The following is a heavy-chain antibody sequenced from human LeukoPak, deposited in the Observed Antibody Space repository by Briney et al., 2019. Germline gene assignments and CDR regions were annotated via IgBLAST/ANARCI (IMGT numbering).Heavy chain of an antibody. V-gene: IGHV3-48*03. CDR3: AIDLASGACTFDT. CDR1: GFTFSNFG. Sequence: GGSLRLSCAASGFTFSNFGLNWVRQAPGRGLQWVSFISSTGITKYYADSVRGRFTISRDNTRNSLYLQMSSLRAEDTAVYYCAIDLASGACTFDTWGQGTVVTVSS. CDR2: ISSTGITK. J-gene: IGHJ3*02. D-gene: IGHD2-2*01.